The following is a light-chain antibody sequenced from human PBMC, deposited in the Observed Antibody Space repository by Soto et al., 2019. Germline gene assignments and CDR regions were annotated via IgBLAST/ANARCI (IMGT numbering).Light chain of an antibody. CDR2: DAS. J-gene: IGKJ1*01. V-gene: IGKV1-5*01. CDR1: QPISSW. Sequence: DIQITQSPPTLSASVGDRVTITCRASQPISSWLAWYHQKPGKAPKLLIYDASNLESGVPSRFSGSGSATEFTLTISSLQPEDFGIYYCQQYENYWTFGQGTKVDIK. CDR3: QQYENYWT.